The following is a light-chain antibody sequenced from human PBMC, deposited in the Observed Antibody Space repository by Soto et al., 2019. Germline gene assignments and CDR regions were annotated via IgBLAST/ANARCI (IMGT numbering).Light chain of an antibody. J-gene: IGKJ2*01. CDR2: DAS. V-gene: IGKV3-11*01. CDR1: QSVTTY. Sequence: EIVLTQSPATLSLSPGERATLSCRASQSVTTYLTWYQQKPGQAPRLLNYDASNRATDIPARFSGSGSGTDFTLTISSLEPEDFAVYYCQHRGNWPRTFGQGTKLEIK. CDR3: QHRGNWPRT.